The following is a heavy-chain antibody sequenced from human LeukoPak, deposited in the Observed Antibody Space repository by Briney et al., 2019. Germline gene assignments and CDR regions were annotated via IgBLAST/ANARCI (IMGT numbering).Heavy chain of an antibody. CDR1: GGSISSGGYS. J-gene: IGHJ5*02. CDR3: ARGYYDSSGYSPVDP. CDR2: IYHSGST. V-gene: IGHV4-30-2*01. D-gene: IGHD3-22*01. Sequence: SETLSLTCAVSGGSISSGGYSWSWIRQPPGKGLEWIGYIYHSGSTYYSPSLKSRVTISVDRSKNQFSLKLSSVTAADTAVYYCARGYYDSSGYSPVDPWGQGTLVTVSS.